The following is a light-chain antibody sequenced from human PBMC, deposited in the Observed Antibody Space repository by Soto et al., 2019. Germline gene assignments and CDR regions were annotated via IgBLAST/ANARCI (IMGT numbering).Light chain of an antibody. J-gene: IGKJ1*01. CDR3: LQRSRWLWT. Sequence: EIVLTQSPATLSLSPGERATLSCRASQNVGSYLAWYQQKVGQAPSLLIYDASNRANGIPARFSGSGSGTDFTLTINSLEPEDVAVYYCLQRSRWLWTFGQGTKVEIK. V-gene: IGKV3-11*01. CDR1: QNVGSY. CDR2: DAS.